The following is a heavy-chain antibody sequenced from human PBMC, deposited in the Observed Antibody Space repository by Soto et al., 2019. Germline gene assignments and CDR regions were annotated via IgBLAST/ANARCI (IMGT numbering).Heavy chain of an antibody. J-gene: IGHJ4*02. CDR1: GFTFSSYA. CDR3: ARDKFASGIAVVDY. Sequence: QVQLVESGGGVVQPGRSLRLSCAASGFTFSSYAMHWVRQAPGKGLEWVAVISYDGSNKYYADSVKGRFTISRDNSKNTLYLQMNSLRAEDTAVYYCARDKFASGIAVVDYWGQGTLVTVSS. V-gene: IGHV3-30-3*01. CDR2: ISYDGSNK. D-gene: IGHD6-19*01.